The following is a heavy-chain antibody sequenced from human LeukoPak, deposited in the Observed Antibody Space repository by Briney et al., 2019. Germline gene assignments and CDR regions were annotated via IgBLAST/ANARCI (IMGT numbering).Heavy chain of an antibody. CDR2: IKQDGSVE. J-gene: IGHJ6*02. CDR1: GFTYTNYW. D-gene: IGHD3-10*01. CDR3: ARGVYGSGLNTYYYGMDV. V-gene: IGHV3-7*01. Sequence: GGSLRLSCAASGFTYTNYWMAWVRQAPGKGLQWVASIKQDGSVEYYVDSVKGRFTISRDNAKNSHYLQMNSLRVEDTAVYYCARGVYGSGLNTYYYGMDVWGQGTTVTVSS.